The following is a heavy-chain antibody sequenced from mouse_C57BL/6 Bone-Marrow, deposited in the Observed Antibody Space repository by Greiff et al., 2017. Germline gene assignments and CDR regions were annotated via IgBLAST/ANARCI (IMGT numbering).Heavy chain of an antibody. Sequence: EVNLVESGGGLVKPGGSLKLSCAASGFTFSDYGMHWVRQAPETGLEWVAYISSGSSTIYYADTVKGRLPISRDNAKNTLFLQMTSLSSEDTAMYYCARPGGGTTVRSYAMDYWGQGTSVTVSS. CDR2: ISSGSSTI. J-gene: IGHJ4*01. V-gene: IGHV5-17*01. D-gene: IGHD1-1*01. CDR3: ARPGGGTTVRSYAMDY. CDR1: GFTFSDYG.